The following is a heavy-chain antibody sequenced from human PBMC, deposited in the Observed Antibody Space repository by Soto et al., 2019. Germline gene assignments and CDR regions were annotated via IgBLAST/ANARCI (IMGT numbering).Heavy chain of an antibody. CDR2: IYYSGST. V-gene: IGHV4-39*07. CDR3: ARVVVVAATQFYWFDP. D-gene: IGHD2-15*01. J-gene: IGHJ5*02. CDR1: GGSISSSSYY. Sequence: PSETLSLTCTVSGGSISSSSYYWGWIRQPPGKGLEWIGSIYYSGSTYYNPSLKSRVTISVDTSKNQFSLKLSSVTAADTAVYYCARVVVVAATQFYWFDPWGQGTLVTVSS.